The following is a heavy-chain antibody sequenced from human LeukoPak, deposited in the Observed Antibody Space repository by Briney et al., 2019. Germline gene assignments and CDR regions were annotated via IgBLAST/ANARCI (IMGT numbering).Heavy chain of an antibody. J-gene: IGHJ4*02. CDR3: ARGPKQQLAYHCDY. V-gene: IGHV1-2*02. Sequence: GASVKVSCKASKYTFTDYYIHWVRQAPGQGLEWMGWINPYSGGTNYARKFQGRVTMTRDTSISTAYMELSRLRSDDTAVYYCARGPKQQLAYHCDYWAKGTLVTVSS. CDR2: INPYSGGT. CDR1: KYTFTDYY. D-gene: IGHD1-1*01.